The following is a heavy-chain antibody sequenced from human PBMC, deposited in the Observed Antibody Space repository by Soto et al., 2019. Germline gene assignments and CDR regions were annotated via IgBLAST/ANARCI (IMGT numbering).Heavy chain of an antibody. Sequence: GGSLILSCASSGFTFSSYAMSLVRQAPGKGLEWVSAISGSGGSTYYADSVKGRFTISRDNSKNTLYLQMNSLRAEDTAVYYCAKTLGNRGPRVVFDYWGQGTLVTVSS. V-gene: IGHV3-23*01. CDR1: GFTFSSYA. D-gene: IGHD7-27*01. CDR3: AKTLGNRGPRVVFDY. J-gene: IGHJ4*02. CDR2: ISGSGGST.